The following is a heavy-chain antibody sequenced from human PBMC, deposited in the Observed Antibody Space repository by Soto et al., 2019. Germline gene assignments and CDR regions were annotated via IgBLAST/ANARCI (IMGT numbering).Heavy chain of an antibody. CDR1: GFTFSSYG. J-gene: IGHJ6*02. CDR2: ISYDGSNK. CDR3: AKDGVDTAMVIDYYYYYGMDV. V-gene: IGHV3-30*18. Sequence: QVQLVESGGGVVQPGRSLRLSCAASGFTFSSYGMHWVRQAPGKGLEWVAVISYDGSNKYYADSVKGRFTISRDNSKNTLYLQMNSLRAEDTAVYYCAKDGVDTAMVIDYYYYYGMDVWGQGTTVTVSS. D-gene: IGHD5-18*01.